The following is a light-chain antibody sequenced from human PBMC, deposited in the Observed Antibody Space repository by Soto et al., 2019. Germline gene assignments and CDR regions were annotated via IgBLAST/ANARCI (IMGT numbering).Light chain of an antibody. Sequence: EIVLTQSPGTLSLSPGERATLSCRASQSVSSSYLAWYQQKPGQAPRLLIYGASTRAPGIPNRFSGSGSGTDFTLTISRLEPEDFAVYYCQQYTGSPWTFGQGTKVEVK. J-gene: IGKJ1*01. CDR1: QSVSSSY. CDR3: QQYTGSPWT. V-gene: IGKV3-20*01. CDR2: GAS.